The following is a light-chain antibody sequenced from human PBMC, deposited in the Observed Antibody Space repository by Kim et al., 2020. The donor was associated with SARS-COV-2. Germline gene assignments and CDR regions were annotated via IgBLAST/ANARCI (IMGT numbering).Light chain of an antibody. J-gene: IGKJ5*01. Sequence: SLSPGERATLSGRASQDVRNYLAWYQQTPGQAPRLVIYDTSKRATGIPPRFSGSGSETDFTLTINSLDPEDFGVYYCQQRNDWPLTFGQGTRL. CDR1: QDVRNY. V-gene: IGKV3-11*01. CDR3: QQRNDWPLT. CDR2: DTS.